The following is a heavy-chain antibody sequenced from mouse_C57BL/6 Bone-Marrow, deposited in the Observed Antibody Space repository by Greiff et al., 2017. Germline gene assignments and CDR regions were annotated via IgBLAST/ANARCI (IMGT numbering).Heavy chain of an antibody. CDR2: IDPSDSET. D-gene: IGHD1-1*01. V-gene: IGHV1-52*01. CDR1: GYTFTSYW. J-gene: IGHJ2*01. CDR3: ARSYYGNYFDY. Sequence: QVQLQQPGAELVRPGSSVKLSCKASGYTFTSYWMHWVKQRPIQGLEWIGNIDPSDSETHYNQKFKDKATLTVDKSSSTAYMQLSSLTSEDSAVYYCARSYYGNYFDYGGQGTTLRVSS.